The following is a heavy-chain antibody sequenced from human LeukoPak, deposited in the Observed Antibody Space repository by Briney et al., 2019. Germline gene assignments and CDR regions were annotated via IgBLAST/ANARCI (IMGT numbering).Heavy chain of an antibody. Sequence: GGSPRLSCAASGFTFGSHEMNWVRQAPGKGLEWVSYISSSGKAIYYADTVKGRFTMSRDIAKNSLFLEMNSQRVEDTAAYYCVRGVQYLNFFDYWGQGTLVTVSS. V-gene: IGHV3-48*03. CDR2: ISSSGKAI. J-gene: IGHJ4*02. D-gene: IGHD4-11*01. CDR3: VRGVQYLNFFDY. CDR1: GFTFGSHE.